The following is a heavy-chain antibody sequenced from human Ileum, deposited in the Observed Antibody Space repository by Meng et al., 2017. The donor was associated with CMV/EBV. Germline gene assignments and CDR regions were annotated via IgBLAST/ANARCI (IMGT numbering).Heavy chain of an antibody. CDR1: GFLFSNFA. CDR3: ANRYQLLYFDY. J-gene: IGHJ4*02. V-gene: IGHV3-30*18. CDR2: ISYDGSHA. Sequence: GESLKISCATSGFLFSNFAMHWVRQAPGKGLEWISVISYDGSHAYYADSVQGRFNVSRDNSNNILYLQMSSLRAEDTAVYYCANRYQLLYFDYWDQGTLVTVSS. D-gene: IGHD2-2*01.